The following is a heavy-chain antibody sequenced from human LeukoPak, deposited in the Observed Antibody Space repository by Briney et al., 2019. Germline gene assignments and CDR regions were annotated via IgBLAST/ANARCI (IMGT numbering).Heavy chain of an antibody. D-gene: IGHD1-26*01. J-gene: IGHJ4*02. CDR2: ISSSSSYI. CDR3: ATGAERDY. Sequence: GGSLRLSCAASGFTFSSYAMSWVRQAPGKGLEWVSSISSSSSYIYYADSVKGRLTISRDNAKNSLYLQMNSLRAEDTAVYYCATGAERDYWGQGTLVTVSS. V-gene: IGHV3-21*01. CDR1: GFTFSSYA.